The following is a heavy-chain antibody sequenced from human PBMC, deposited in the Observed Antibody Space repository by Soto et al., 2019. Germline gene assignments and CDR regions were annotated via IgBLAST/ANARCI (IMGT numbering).Heavy chain of an antibody. Sequence: SETLSLTCTVSGGSISSYYWGWIRQPPGKGLEWIGSIYYSGSTYYNPSLKSRVTISVDTSKNQFSLKLSSVTAADTAVYYCARHAYGDYVDYWGQGTLVTVSS. CDR3: ARHAYGDYVDY. J-gene: IGHJ4*02. CDR2: IYYSGST. V-gene: IGHV4-39*01. CDR1: GGSISSYY. D-gene: IGHD4-17*01.